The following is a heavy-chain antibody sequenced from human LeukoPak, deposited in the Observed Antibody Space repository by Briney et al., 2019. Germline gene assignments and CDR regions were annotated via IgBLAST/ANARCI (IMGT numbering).Heavy chain of an antibody. CDR1: GGSISSSSYY. J-gene: IGHJ4*02. V-gene: IGHV4-39*01. CDR3: AKIPPVVTARGFDD. CDR2: IYYSGST. Sequence: SETLSLTCTVSGGSISSSSYYWGWIRQPPGKGLEWIGSIYYSGSTYYNPSLKSRVTISVDTSKHQFTLKLSSVTAADTAVYYCAKIPPVVTARGFDDWGQGTLVTVSS. D-gene: IGHD2-21*02.